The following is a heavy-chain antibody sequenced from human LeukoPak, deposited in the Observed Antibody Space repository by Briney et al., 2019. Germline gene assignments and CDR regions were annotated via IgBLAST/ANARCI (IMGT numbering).Heavy chain of an antibody. Sequence: GGSPRPSSAASRFTLCSSALRLVPQASGAGPGRVSAISGSGGSTYYADSVKGRFTISRDNSKNTLYLQMNSLRAEDTAVYYCAKDWRAAAVGYGMDVWGQGTTVTVSS. CDR1: RFTLCSSA. D-gene: IGHD6-13*01. CDR2: ISGSGGST. V-gene: IGHV3-23*01. J-gene: IGHJ6*02. CDR3: AKDWRAAAVGYGMDV.